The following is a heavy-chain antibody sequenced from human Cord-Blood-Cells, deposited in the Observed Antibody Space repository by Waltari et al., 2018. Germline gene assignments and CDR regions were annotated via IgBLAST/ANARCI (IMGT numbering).Heavy chain of an antibody. V-gene: IGHV3-30-3*01. CDR3: SSIAARDFDY. Sequence: VQLVESGGGVVQPGRSLRLSCAASGFTFSSYAMHWVRQAPGKGLEWVAVISYDGSNKYYADSVKGRFTISRDNSKNTLYLQMNSLRAEDTAVYYCSSIAARDFDYWGQGTLVTVSS. D-gene: IGHD6-6*01. J-gene: IGHJ4*02. CDR1: GFTFSSYA. CDR2: ISYDGSNK.